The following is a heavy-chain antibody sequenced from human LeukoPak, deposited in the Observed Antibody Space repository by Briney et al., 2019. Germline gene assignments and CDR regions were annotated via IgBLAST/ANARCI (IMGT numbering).Heavy chain of an antibody. J-gene: IGHJ4*02. CDR3: ARNFPYSKLDY. D-gene: IGHD6-13*01. CDR1: GGSFSSYY. CDR2: IDHSGST. V-gene: IGHV4-34*01. Sequence: PSETLSLTCAVSGGSFSSYYWSWIRQPPGKGLEWIGEIDHSGSTNYNPSLKSRVTISVDTSKSQFSLQLSSVTAADTAVYYCARNFPYSKLDYWGQGTLVTVSS.